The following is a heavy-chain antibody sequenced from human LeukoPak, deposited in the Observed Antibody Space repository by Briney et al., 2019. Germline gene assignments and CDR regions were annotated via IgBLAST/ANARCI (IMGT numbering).Heavy chain of an antibody. CDR2: IYYSGST. CDR3: AREGEMATTLFDY. D-gene: IGHD5-24*01. J-gene: IGHJ4*02. V-gene: IGHV4-39*07. Sequence: PSETLSLTCTVSGGSISSSSYYWGWIRQPPGKGLEWIGSIYYSGSTYYNPSLKSRVTISVDTSKNQFSLKLSSVTAADTAVYYCAREGEMATTLFDYWGQGTLVTVSS. CDR1: GGSISSSSYY.